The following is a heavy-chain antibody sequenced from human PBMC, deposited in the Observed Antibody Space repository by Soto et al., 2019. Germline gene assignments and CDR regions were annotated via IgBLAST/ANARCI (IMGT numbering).Heavy chain of an antibody. CDR1: GFSVSRNY. J-gene: IGHJ2*01. CDR3: ARAIAVVAWYFDL. Sequence: PGGSLSLSCSASGFSVSRNYMTWVRQAPGKGLEWVSLIHRGGTTYSSDSVKGRFTISRDNSKNILYLQMNSLRADDTGVYYCARAIAVVAWYFDLWGRGTLVTVS. D-gene: IGHD6-19*01. V-gene: IGHV3-53*01. CDR2: IHRGGTT.